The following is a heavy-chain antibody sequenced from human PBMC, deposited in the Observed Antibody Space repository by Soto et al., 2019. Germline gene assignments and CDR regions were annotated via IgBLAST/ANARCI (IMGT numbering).Heavy chain of an antibody. CDR1: GGTFSSYA. Sequence: QVQLVQSGAEVKKPGSSVKVSCKASGGTFSSYAISWVRQAPGQGLEWMGGIIPIFGTANYAQKFQGRVTITADESTSTAYMELSILRSEDTAVYYCARIGVDYYDSSGYRAFDIWGQGTMVTVSS. CDR2: IIPIFGTA. D-gene: IGHD3-22*01. CDR3: ARIGVDYYDSSGYRAFDI. V-gene: IGHV1-69*01. J-gene: IGHJ3*02.